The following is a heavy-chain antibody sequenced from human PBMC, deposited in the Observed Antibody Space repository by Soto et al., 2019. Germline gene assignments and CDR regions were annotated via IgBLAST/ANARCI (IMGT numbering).Heavy chain of an antibody. Sequence: QVTLKESGPVLVKPTETLTLTCTVSGFSLSNARMGVSWIRQPPGKALEWLAHIFSNDEKSYSTSLKSRLTISKDTSKSQVILTMTNMDPVDTATYYCARIPFDCGGDCYSGGFDYWGQGTLVTVSS. CDR2: IFSNDEK. CDR3: ARIPFDCGGDCYSGGFDY. CDR1: GFSLSNARMG. V-gene: IGHV2-26*01. J-gene: IGHJ4*02. D-gene: IGHD2-21*02.